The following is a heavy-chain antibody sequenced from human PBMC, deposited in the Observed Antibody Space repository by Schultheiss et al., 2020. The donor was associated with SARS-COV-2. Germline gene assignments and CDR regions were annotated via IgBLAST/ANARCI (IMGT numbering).Heavy chain of an antibody. D-gene: IGHD2-8*01. CDR2: IYTSGST. CDR1: GGSISSYY. J-gene: IGHJ6*03. V-gene: IGHV4-4*07. CDR3: ARLGSHCSNGVCQTYYYYYIDV. Sequence: SQTLSLTCTVSGGSISSYYWSWIRQPAGKGLEWIGRIYTSGSTNYNPSLQSRVTMSVDKTKNQFSLKLRSVTAADTAVYYCARLGSHCSNGVCQTYYYYYIDVWGKGTTVTVSS.